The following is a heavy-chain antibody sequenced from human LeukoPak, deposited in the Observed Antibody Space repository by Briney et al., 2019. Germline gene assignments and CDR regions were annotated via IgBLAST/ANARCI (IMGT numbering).Heavy chain of an antibody. V-gene: IGHV1-2*02. Sequence: ASVKVSCKASGYTFTDFYMLWVRQAPGQGLEWMGWINPNSGGTDYAQKFQGRVTMTRDTSISTAYMELSRLRSDDTAVYYCARGPVVVVAATPSLFDYWGQGTLVTVSS. CDR2: INPNSGGT. D-gene: IGHD2-15*01. CDR3: ARGPVVVVAATPSLFDY. J-gene: IGHJ4*02. CDR1: GYTFTDFY.